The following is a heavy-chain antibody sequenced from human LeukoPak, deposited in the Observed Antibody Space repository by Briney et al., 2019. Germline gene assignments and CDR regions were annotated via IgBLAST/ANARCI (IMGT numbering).Heavy chain of an antibody. V-gene: IGHV3-30*02. CDR1: GFTFSDYS. Sequence: WGSLTLSCSASGFTFSDYSMQWLRQAPGKGLNWVAFIRYGGNNKYYADSVKGRFTISRANSKNMLYLEMNSLSTKDTAVYYCARGHYDSSGWEPDYYYYYYMDVWGKGTTVTISS. CDR3: ARGHYDSSGWEPDYYYYYYMDV. D-gene: IGHD3-22*01. CDR2: IRYGGNNK. J-gene: IGHJ6*03.